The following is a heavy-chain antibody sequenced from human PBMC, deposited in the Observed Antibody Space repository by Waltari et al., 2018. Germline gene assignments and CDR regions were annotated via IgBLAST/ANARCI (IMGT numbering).Heavy chain of an antibody. J-gene: IGHJ5*02. CDR1: GFIFSDFY. Sequence: QAQLVESGGGLVRPGGSLRLSCTASGFIFSDFYMSWIRQPPGKGLEWMAYTSNSGDTVYYADAVKGRFAVSRDNADNSMFLQMNSLRGNDTAVYYCARGSVANPWGQGALVVVSS. CDR3: ARGSVANP. V-gene: IGHV3-11*04. CDR2: TSNSGDTV. D-gene: IGHD6-19*01.